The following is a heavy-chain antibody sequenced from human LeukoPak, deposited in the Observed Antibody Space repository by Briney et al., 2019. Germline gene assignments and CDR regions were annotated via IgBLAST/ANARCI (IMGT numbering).Heavy chain of an antibody. CDR3: ARGEGYSYGTYYFDY. CDR2: ISTSGDTI. D-gene: IGHD5-18*01. V-gene: IGHV3-48*02. J-gene: IGHJ4*02. CDR1: GFTFSSYT. Sequence: PGGSLRLSCAASGFTFSSYTMNWVRRAPGKGLEWVSYISTSGDTIYYADSVKGRFTISRDNAKNSLYLQMNSLRDEDTAVYYCARGEGYSYGTYYFDYWGQGTLVTVS.